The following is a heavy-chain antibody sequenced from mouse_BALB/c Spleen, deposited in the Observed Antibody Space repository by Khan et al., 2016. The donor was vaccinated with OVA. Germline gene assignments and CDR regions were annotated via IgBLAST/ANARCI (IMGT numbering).Heavy chain of an antibody. CDR3: ARQPYYHYYVMDY. CDR2: IWSDGST. J-gene: IGHJ4*01. Sequence: VELVESGPGLVAPSQSLSITCTISGFSLTNYGVHWVRLPPGKGLEWLVVIWSDGSTTYNSALKSRLRISKDNSKSQVFLKMNSLQTDDTAMYYCARQPYYHYYVMDYWGQGTSVTVSS. V-gene: IGHV2-6-1*01. D-gene: IGHD2-10*01. CDR1: GFSLTNYG.